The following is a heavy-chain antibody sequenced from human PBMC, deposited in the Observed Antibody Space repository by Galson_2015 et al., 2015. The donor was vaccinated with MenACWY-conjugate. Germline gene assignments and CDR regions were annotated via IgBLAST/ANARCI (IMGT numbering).Heavy chain of an antibody. CDR3: AKGHLGSGDLYYFDY. V-gene: IGHV3-23*01. D-gene: IGHD2-15*01. J-gene: IGHJ4*02. CDR1: GFTSNNYA. CDR2: IIGSGSTT. Sequence: SLRLSCAASGFTSNNYAMSWVRQAPGKGLEWVSTIIGSGSTTYYGDSVKGRFTISRDNSKNTLYLQMNSLRVEDTAVYHCAKGHLGSGDLYYFDYWGQGALVTVSS.